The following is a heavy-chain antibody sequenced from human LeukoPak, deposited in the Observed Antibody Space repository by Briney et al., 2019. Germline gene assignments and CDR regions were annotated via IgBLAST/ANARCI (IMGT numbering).Heavy chain of an antibody. V-gene: IGHV3-7*01. J-gene: IGHJ6*02. Sequence: GRSLRLSCAASGFTFSSYWMNWVRQAPGKGLEWVANINQDGSEKYYVDSVKGRFIITRDNAKNSLYLQMNSLRADDTAVYYCVRAMDVWGQGTTVTVSS. CDR3: VRAMDV. CDR1: GFTFSSYW. CDR2: INQDGSEK.